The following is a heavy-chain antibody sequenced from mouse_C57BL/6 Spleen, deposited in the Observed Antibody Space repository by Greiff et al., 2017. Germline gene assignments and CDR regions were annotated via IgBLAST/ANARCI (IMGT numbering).Heavy chain of an antibody. CDR1: GYTFTSYW. D-gene: IGHD3-3*01. Sequence: VQLQQSGTVLARPGASVKMSCKTSGYTFTSYWMHWVKQRPGQGLEWIGAIYPGNSDTSYNQKFKGKAKLTAVTSASTAYMELSSLTNEDSAVYYCTRAGTGGVYYFDCWGQGTTLTVSS. CDR3: TRAGTGGVYYFDC. V-gene: IGHV1-5*01. CDR2: IYPGNSDT. J-gene: IGHJ2*01.